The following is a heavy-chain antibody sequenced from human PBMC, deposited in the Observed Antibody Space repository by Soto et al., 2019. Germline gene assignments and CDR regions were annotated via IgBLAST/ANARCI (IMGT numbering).Heavy chain of an antibody. J-gene: IGHJ4*02. CDR2: IYNGGST. Sequence: SETLSLTCTVSGDSVSSVGFHWAWLRRPPGKGLEWIGYIYNGGSTYYRPSLESRMHISLDATRNHYSLRLTSVTAADTAVYFCARAPVGLDTISYFDYWGEGKLVTVSS. V-gene: IGHV4-30-4*01. CDR1: GDSVSSVGFH. CDR3: ARAPVGLDTISYFDY. D-gene: IGHD3-3*01.